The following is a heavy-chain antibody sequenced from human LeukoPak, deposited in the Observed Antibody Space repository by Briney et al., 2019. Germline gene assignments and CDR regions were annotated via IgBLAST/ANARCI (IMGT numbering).Heavy chain of an antibody. V-gene: IGHV1-18*01. CDR1: GYTFTSYG. CDR2: ISAYNGNT. Sequence: ASVKVSCKASGYTFTSYGISCVRHAPGQGLERMGWISAYNGNTNYAQKLQGRVTMTTDTSTSTAYMELRSLRSDDTAVYYCARDVGYYDSSGYNYWGQGTLVTVSS. J-gene: IGHJ4*02. D-gene: IGHD3-22*01. CDR3: ARDVGYYDSSGYNY.